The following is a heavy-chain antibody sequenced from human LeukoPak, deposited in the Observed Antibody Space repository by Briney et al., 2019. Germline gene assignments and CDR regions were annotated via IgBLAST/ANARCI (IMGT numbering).Heavy chain of an antibody. CDR2: MNPNSGNT. Sequence: ASVKVSCKASGYTFTSYDINWVRQATGQGLEWMGWMNPNSGNTGYVQKFQGRVTMTRNTSISTAYMELNSLRSEDTAVYYCARCKYGYATPADYWGQGTLVTVSS. D-gene: IGHD5-12*01. CDR3: ARCKYGYATPADY. CDR1: GYTFTSYD. J-gene: IGHJ4*02. V-gene: IGHV1-8*01.